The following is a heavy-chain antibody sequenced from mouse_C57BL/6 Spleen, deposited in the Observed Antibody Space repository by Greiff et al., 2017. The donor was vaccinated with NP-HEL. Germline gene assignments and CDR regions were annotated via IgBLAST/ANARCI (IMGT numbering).Heavy chain of an antibody. CDR3: ARAPHYDYDGGGFDY. D-gene: IGHD2-4*01. CDR2: IYPSDSET. J-gene: IGHJ2*01. Sequence: QVQLQQPGAELVRPGSSVKLSCKASGYTFTSYWMDWVKQRPGQGLEWIGNIYPSDSETHYNQKFKDKATLTVDKSSSTAYMQLSSLTSEDSAVYYCARAPHYDYDGGGFDYWGQGTTLTVSS. CDR1: GYTFTSYW. V-gene: IGHV1-61*01.